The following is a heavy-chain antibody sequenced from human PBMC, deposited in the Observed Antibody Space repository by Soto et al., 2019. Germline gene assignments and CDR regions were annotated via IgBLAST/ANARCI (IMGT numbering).Heavy chain of an antibody. Sequence: QVQLVQSGAELKKPGASVKVSCKASGYTFSNYDMNWVRQATGQGPEWIGWVNPNNGDTGSAQKFQGRVTLTTDITTTTASMELTSLRSEDTAIYYCAKVSRKGSAIDFDYWGQGTLITVSS. CDR1: GYTFSNYD. V-gene: IGHV1-8*01. CDR3: AKVSRKGSAIDFDY. J-gene: IGHJ4*02. CDR2: VNPNNGDT. D-gene: IGHD3-10*01.